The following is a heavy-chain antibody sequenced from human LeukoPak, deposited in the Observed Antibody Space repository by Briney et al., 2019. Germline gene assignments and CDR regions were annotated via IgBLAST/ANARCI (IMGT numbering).Heavy chain of an antibody. D-gene: IGHD6-19*01. J-gene: IGHJ3*02. Sequence: GGSLRLSCAASGFMFRSYWMSWVRQAPGKGLEWVAVISYDGSNKYYADSVKGRFTISRDNSKNTLYLQMNSLRAEDTAVYYCAKLDSGGCHQYAGCAFDIWGQGTMVTVSS. V-gene: IGHV3-30*18. CDR3: AKLDSGGCHQYAGCAFDI. CDR1: GFMFRSYW. CDR2: ISYDGSNK.